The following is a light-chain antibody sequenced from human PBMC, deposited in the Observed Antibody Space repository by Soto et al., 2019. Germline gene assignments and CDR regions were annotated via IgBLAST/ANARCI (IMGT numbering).Light chain of an antibody. CDR2: DAS. Sequence: DIPMTQSPSTLSASVGDRITITCRASQSISSRLAWYHHKPGKAPKLLIYDASTLETGVPSRFSGSGSGTEFPLTISRLQPDDFATYYCQHYNTYSGTFGQGTKVDIK. V-gene: IGKV1-5*01. CDR3: QHYNTYSGT. CDR1: QSISSR. J-gene: IGKJ1*01.